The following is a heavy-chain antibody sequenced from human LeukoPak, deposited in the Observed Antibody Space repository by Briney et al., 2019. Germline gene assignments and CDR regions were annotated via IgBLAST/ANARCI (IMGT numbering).Heavy chain of an antibody. CDR1: GFTFSSYW. CDR3: ARAGSRIDWFDP. Sequence: GGSLRLSCAASGFTFSSYWMHWVRQAPGKGLVWVSRINTDGNSTSYADSVKGRFTISRDNAKNTLYLQMNSLRAEDTAVYYCARAGSRIDWFDPWGQGTLVTVSS. J-gene: IGHJ5*02. D-gene: IGHD1-14*01. V-gene: IGHV3-74*01. CDR2: INTDGNST.